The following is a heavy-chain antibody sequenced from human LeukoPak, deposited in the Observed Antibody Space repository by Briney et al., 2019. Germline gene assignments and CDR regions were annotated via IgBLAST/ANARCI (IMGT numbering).Heavy chain of an antibody. D-gene: IGHD3-22*01. CDR2: ISGSGGST. CDR1: GFTFSSYA. CDR3: ASSYFDNSLHAYDI. J-gene: IGHJ3*02. Sequence: GGSLRLSCAASGFTFSSYAMSWVRQAPGKGLEWVSAISGSGGSTYYADSVKGRFTISRDNTKNSLFLHMSSLRAEDTAVYFCASSYFDNSLHAYDIWGQGTMVTVSS. V-gene: IGHV3-23*01.